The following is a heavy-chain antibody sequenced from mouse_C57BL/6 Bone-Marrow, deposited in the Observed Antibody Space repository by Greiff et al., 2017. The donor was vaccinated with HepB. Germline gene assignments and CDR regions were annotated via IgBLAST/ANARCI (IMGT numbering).Heavy chain of an antibody. V-gene: IGHV1-54*01. D-gene: IGHD1-2*01. Sequence: VQLQEPGAELVRPGTSVKVSCKASGYAFTNYLIEWVKQRPGQGLEWIGVINPGSGGTNYNEKFKGKATLTADKSSSTAYMQLSSLTSEDSAVYFCARGGTTARDLWGQGTTLTVSS. CDR3: ARGGTTARDL. J-gene: IGHJ2*01. CDR2: INPGSGGT. CDR1: GYAFTNYL.